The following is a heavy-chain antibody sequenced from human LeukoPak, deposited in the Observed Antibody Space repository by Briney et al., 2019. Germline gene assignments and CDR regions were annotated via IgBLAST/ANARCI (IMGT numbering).Heavy chain of an antibody. CDR2: IRYDGSNK. V-gene: IGHV3-30*02. CDR1: GFTFSSYS. Sequence: TGGSLRLSCAASGFTFSSYSMNWVRQAPGKGLEWVAFIRYDGSNKYYADSVKGRFTISRDNSKNTLYLQMNSLRAEDTAVYYCAKVSNYYGSGSWGYYYYMDVWGKGTTVTISS. D-gene: IGHD3-10*01. CDR3: AKVSNYYGSGSWGYYYYMDV. J-gene: IGHJ6*03.